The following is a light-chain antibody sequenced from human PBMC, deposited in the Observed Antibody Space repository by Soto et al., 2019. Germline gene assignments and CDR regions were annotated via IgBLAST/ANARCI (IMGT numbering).Light chain of an antibody. CDR1: NIGSKN. Sequence: SYELTQPLSVSVTLGQTARITCGGNNIGSKNVHWYQQKPGQAHVLVIYRDSNRPSGIPERFSSSNSGNTATLTINRAQVGDEADYYCQVWDSSTVFGGGTKLSVL. J-gene: IGLJ2*01. CDR3: QVWDSSTV. CDR2: RDS. V-gene: IGLV3-9*01.